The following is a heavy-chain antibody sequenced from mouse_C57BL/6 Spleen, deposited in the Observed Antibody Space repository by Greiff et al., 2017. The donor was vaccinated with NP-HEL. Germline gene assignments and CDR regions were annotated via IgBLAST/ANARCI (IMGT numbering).Heavy chain of an antibody. CDR3: ASYYGSSLWYFDV. CDR2: IYPGSGST. CDR1: GYTFTSYW. J-gene: IGHJ1*03. D-gene: IGHD1-1*01. Sequence: QVQLKQPGAELVKPGASVKMSCKASGYTFTSYWITWVKQRPGQGLEWIGDIYPGSGSTNYNEKFKSKATLTVDTSSSTAYMQLSSLTSEDSAVYYCASYYGSSLWYFDVWGTGTTVTVSS. V-gene: IGHV1-55*01.